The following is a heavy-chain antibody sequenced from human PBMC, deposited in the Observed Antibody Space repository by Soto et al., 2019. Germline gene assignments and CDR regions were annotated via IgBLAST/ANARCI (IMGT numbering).Heavy chain of an antibody. V-gene: IGHV3-15*07. J-gene: IGHJ4*02. Sequence: EVQLVESGGGLVKPGTSLTLSCSTSGFSFPGAWLHWVRQSPGKGLEWVGRIKGTTEGATTDYAAPVKDRFSITRDESKHTTYRQMTSLQAEDTGVYYCLPVTGVGCDYGGGQGALVTVSS. CDR2: IKGTTEGATT. D-gene: IGHD4-17*01. CDR3: LPVTGVGCDYG. CDR1: GFSFPGAW.